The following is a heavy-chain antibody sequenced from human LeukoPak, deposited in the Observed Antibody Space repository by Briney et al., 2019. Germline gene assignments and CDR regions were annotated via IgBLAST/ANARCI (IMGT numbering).Heavy chain of an antibody. CDR3: AKGGKYSGSGSPDY. D-gene: IGHD6-6*01. CDR1: GFTFSTYA. Sequence: GGSLRLSCAASGFTFSTYAMSWVRQAPGQGLEWVSGISGSGGNTYYADTVKGRFTISRDNSYNTLCLQMNSLRAEDTAVYYCAKGGKYSGSGSPDYWGQGTLVTVSS. J-gene: IGHJ4*02. V-gene: IGHV3-23*01. CDR2: ISGSGGNT.